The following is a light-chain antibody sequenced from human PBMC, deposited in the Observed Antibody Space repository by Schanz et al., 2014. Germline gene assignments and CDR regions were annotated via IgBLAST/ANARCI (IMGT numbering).Light chain of an antibody. CDR1: QSINNW. CDR2: DAS. V-gene: IGKV1-5*01. J-gene: IGKJ4*01. Sequence: DIQMTQSPSTLSASVGDRVTITCRASQSINNWLAWYQQKPGKAPKLLIYDASSLESGVPSRFSGSGSGTQFTLTISSLQPDDLGTYYCQQYDSHLTFGGGTKVEI. CDR3: QQYDSHLT.